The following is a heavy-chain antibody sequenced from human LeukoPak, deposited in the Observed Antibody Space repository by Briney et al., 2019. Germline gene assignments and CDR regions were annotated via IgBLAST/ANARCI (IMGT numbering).Heavy chain of an antibody. J-gene: IGHJ4*02. CDR3: ARESDSSSYDY. Sequence: PSETLSLTCAVYGGSFSGYYWSWIRQPPGKGLEWIGEINHSGSTNYNPSLKSRVTISVDTSKNQFSLKLSSVTAADTAVYYCARESDSSSYDYWGQGTLVTVSS. V-gene: IGHV4-34*01. CDR2: INHSGST. D-gene: IGHD6-6*01. CDR1: GGSFSGYY.